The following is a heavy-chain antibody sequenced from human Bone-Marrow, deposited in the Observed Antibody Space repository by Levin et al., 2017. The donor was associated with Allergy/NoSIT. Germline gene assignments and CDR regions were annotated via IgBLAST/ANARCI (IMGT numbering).Heavy chain of an antibody. CDR3: ARGGIAVAGTDY. CDR2: INHSGST. Sequence: SETLSLTCAVYGGSFSGYYWSWIRQPPGKGLEWIGEINHSGSTNYNPSLKSRVTISVDTSKNQFSLKLSSVTAADTAVYYCARGGIAVAGTDYWGQGTLVTVSS. D-gene: IGHD6-19*01. J-gene: IGHJ4*02. V-gene: IGHV4-34*01. CDR1: GGSFSGYY.